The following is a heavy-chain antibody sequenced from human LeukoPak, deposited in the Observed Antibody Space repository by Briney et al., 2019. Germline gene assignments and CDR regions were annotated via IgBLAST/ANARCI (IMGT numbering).Heavy chain of an antibody. CDR1: GFTLSSYA. J-gene: IGHJ4*02. CDR2: ISGGDTST. V-gene: IGHV3-23*01. Sequence: GGSLRLSCAASGFTLSSYAMNWVRQAPGKGLEWVSTISGGDTSTFYADSVKGRFTISRDNSKNTLYLQMKSLRAEDTAVYYCAKNLNGGNTHSDYWGQGTLVTVSS. CDR3: AKNLNGGNTHSDY. D-gene: IGHD4-23*01.